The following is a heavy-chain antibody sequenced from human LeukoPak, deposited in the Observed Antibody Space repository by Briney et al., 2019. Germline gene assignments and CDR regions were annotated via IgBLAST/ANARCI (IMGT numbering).Heavy chain of an antibody. CDR3: ARDFSSSSAVYYYYMDV. CDR2: IYYSGTT. D-gene: IGHD6-6*01. Sequence: SETLSLTCTVSGGSISSRTYYWGWIRQPPGNGLEWIGTIYYSGTTYYNPSLKSRVTISVDTSKNQFSLKLSYVTAADTAVYYCARDFSSSSAVYYYYMDVWGKGTTVTVSS. CDR1: GGSISSRTYY. V-gene: IGHV4-39*07. J-gene: IGHJ6*03.